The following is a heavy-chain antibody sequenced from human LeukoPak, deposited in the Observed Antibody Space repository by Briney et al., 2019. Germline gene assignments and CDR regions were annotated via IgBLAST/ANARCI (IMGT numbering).Heavy chain of an antibody. V-gene: IGHV3-23*01. CDR1: GFTFSSYA. D-gene: IGHD2-15*01. CDR3: AKVNVVVVVAATFFDY. J-gene: IGHJ4*02. Sequence: GGSLRLSCAASGFTFSSYAMSWVRQAPGKGLEWVSAISGSGGSTYYADSVKGRFTISRDNSKNTPYLQMNSLRAEDTAVYYCAKVNVVVVVAATFFDYWGQGTLVTVSS. CDR2: ISGSGGST.